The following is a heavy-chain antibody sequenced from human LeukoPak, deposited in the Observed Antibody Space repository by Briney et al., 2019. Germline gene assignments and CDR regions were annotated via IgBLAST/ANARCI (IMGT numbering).Heavy chain of an antibody. Sequence: PGGSLRLSCAASGFILSTYWMTWVRQAPGKGLEWVSAISGSGGSTYYADSVKGRFTISRDNSKNTLYLQMNSLRAEDTAVYYCTKDDIPSYYDSSAGIDYWGQGTLVTVSS. V-gene: IGHV3-23*01. CDR1: GFILSTYW. CDR2: ISGSGGST. CDR3: TKDDIPSYYDSSAGIDY. J-gene: IGHJ4*02. D-gene: IGHD3-22*01.